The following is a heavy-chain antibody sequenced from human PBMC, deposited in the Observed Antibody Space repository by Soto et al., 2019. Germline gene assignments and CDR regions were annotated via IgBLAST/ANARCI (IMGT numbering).Heavy chain of an antibody. D-gene: IGHD5-18*01. CDR1: GFTFSGYG. Sequence: QVQLVESGGGVVQPGRSLRLSCAASGFTFSGYGMHWVRQAPGKGLEWVAVISYDGTKKYYADSMKGRFTISRDDSKNTLYLQMNSLRPEDTAVYYCAKDLGAGYSYLEYWGQGTLVTVSS. J-gene: IGHJ4*02. CDR3: AKDLGAGYSYLEY. V-gene: IGHV3-30*18. CDR2: ISYDGTKK.